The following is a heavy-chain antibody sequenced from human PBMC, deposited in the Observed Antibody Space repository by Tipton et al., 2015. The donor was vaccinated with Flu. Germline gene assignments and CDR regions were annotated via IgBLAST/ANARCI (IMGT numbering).Heavy chain of an antibody. V-gene: IGHV3-30*04. J-gene: IGHJ4*02. Sequence: SLRLSCAASGFTFRNYAMFWVRQAPGKGLEWVGGISYDGSNKYYADSVKGRFTISRDNSKNTLYLQMSSLRPEDTAVYYCARQMTPGGTGPLDYWGQGTLVTVSS. CDR3: ARQMTPGGTGPLDY. CDR2: ISYDGSNK. CDR1: GFTFRNYA. D-gene: IGHD2-15*01.